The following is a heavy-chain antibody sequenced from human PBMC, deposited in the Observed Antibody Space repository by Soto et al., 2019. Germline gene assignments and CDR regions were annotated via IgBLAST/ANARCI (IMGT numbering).Heavy chain of an antibody. V-gene: IGHV3-23*01. CDR3: SKGRLSFDF. CDR1: GFIFSNYA. Sequence: GGSLRLSCAASGFIFSNYAMNWVRQAPGKGLEWVSFVSANADGTFYADSVKGRFSISRDNSKNALYLQMNNLRAEDTAIYYCSKGRLSFDFWGQGTLVTVSS. CDR2: VSANADGT. J-gene: IGHJ4*02.